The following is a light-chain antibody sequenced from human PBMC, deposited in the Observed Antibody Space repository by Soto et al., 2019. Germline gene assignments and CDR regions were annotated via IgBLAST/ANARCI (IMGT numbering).Light chain of an antibody. Sequence: AIQLTQSPSALSASVEDRVTINCRASQGISSALAWYQQKPGEAPKLLIYDASALPRGVPSRFSGSGSGTKFTLTIASLQPDDFATYYCQQYETFSGTFGPGTKV. CDR1: QGISSA. J-gene: IGKJ1*01. V-gene: IGKV1-13*02. CDR2: DAS. CDR3: QQYETFSGT.